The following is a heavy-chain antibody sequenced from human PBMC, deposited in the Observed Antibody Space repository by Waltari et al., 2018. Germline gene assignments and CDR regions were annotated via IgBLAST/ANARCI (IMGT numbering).Heavy chain of an antibody. D-gene: IGHD2-2*01. Sequence: EVQLVESGGGLVKPGGAVGLSCGASGFTFSRYWMSWVRQTPGKGLQWVANINYDGSQKYYVDSVKVRFTISRDNAKNSVYLQMNSLRVEDTAVYYCAKSRGFEYWGQGALITVSS. CDR3: AKSRGFEY. J-gene: IGHJ4*02. V-gene: IGHV3-7*01. CDR2: INYDGSQK. CDR1: GFTFSRYW.